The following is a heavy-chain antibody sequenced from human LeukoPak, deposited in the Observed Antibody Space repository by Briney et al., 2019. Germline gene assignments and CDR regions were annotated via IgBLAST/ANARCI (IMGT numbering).Heavy chain of an antibody. CDR1: GGSISSSSYY. D-gene: IGHD6-19*01. Sequence: SETLSLTCTVSGGSISSSSYYWGWIRQPPGQGLEWIGSIYYSGSTYYNPSLKSRVTISVDTSKNQFSLKLSSVTAADTAVYYCEAVAGTALDCWGQGTLVTVSS. CDR3: EAVAGTALDC. V-gene: IGHV4-39*01. J-gene: IGHJ4*02. CDR2: IYYSGST.